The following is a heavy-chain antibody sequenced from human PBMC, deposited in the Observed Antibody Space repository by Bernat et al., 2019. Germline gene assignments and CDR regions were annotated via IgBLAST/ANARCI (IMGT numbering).Heavy chain of an antibody. CDR1: RFTFSSYA. Sequence: EVQLLESGGGLVQPGESLRLSCAGSRFTFSSYAMSWVRQAPGKGLEWVSTVTGNGGRTFYADSVKGRFTVSRDNSNNTLFLQMRSLRAVDTAVYYCAKHEGYDSTGSYDTWGKGTRVTVSS. J-gene: IGHJ5*02. D-gene: IGHD3-22*01. V-gene: IGHV3-23*01. CDR3: AKHEGYDSTGSYDT. CDR2: VTGNGGRT.